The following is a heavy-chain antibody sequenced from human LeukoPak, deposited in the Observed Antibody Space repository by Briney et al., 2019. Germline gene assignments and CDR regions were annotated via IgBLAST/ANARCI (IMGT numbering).Heavy chain of an antibody. J-gene: IGHJ5*02. CDR2: IIPIFGTA. Sequence: SVKVSCKASGGTFSSYAISWVRQAPGQGLEWMGGIIPIFGTANYAQKFQGRVTITADESTSTAYMELSSLRSEDTAVYYCAREGRYCSSTSCYTTRFDPWGQGTLVTVSS. CDR3: AREGRYCSSTSCYTTRFDP. D-gene: IGHD2-2*02. V-gene: IGHV1-69*13. CDR1: GGTFSSYA.